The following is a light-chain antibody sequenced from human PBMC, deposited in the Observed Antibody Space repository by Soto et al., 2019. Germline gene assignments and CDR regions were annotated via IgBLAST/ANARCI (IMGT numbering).Light chain of an antibody. V-gene: IGKV1-5*03. CDR2: KAS. CDR1: QTISSW. J-gene: IGKJ1*01. CDR3: PLYKSKSEG. Sequence: IQMTQSPSTLSGSVGDRVTITCRASQTISSWLAWYQQKPGKAPKLLIYKASTLKSGVPSRFSGSGSGTEFTLTISSMQPDDVATSNCPLYKSKSEGFDQVTKLE.